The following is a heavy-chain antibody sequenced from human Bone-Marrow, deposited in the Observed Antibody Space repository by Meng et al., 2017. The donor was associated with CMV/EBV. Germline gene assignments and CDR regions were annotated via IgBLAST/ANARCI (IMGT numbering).Heavy chain of an antibody. V-gene: IGHV3-21*01. CDR2: ISSSSSYI. CDR1: GFTFSSYS. D-gene: IGHD5-18*01. J-gene: IGHJ6*02. CDR3: ATITPTAMVTGYYYGMDV. Sequence: GGSLRLSCAASGFTFSSYSMNWVRQAPGKGLEWVSSISSSSSYIYYADSVKGRFTISRDNAKNSLYLQMNSLRAEDTAVYYCATITPTAMVTGYYYGMDVWGQGTTVTVSS.